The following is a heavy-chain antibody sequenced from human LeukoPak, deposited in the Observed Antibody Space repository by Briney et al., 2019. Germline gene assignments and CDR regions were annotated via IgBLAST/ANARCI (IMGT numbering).Heavy chain of an antibody. D-gene: IGHD2-2*02. CDR1: GYTFTGYY. V-gene: IGHV1-2*02. J-gene: IGHJ5*02. CDR3: ARAECSSTSCYTGGDWFDP. Sequence: ASVKVFCKASGYTFTGYYMHWVRQAPGQGLEWMGWINPNSGGTNYAQKFQGRVTMTRDTSISTAYMELSRLRSDDAAVYYCARAECSSTSCYTGGDWFDPWGQGTLVTVSS. CDR2: INPNSGGT.